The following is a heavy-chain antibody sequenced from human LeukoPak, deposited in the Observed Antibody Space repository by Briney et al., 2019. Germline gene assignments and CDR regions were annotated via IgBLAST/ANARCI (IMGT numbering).Heavy chain of an antibody. J-gene: IGHJ4*02. Sequence: ASVKVSCKTSGYTFTGYYMHWVRQAPGQGLEWMGRINPKSGGTDYAQKFQGRVTMTRDTSISTAYMELSRLRSDDTAVYYCAASIASTGNFFDYWGQGTLVTVSS. CDR2: INPKSGGT. CDR3: AASIASTGNFFDY. D-gene: IGHD6-13*01. CDR1: GYTFTGYY. V-gene: IGHV1-2*06.